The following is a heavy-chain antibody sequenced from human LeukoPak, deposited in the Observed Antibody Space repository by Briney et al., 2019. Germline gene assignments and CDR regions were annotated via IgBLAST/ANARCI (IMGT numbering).Heavy chain of an antibody. CDR3: ARDIDDYGGNSGRYFDL. CDR1: GFTFSSYS. CDR2: ISSSSSYI. J-gene: IGHJ2*01. V-gene: IGHV3-21*01. D-gene: IGHD4-23*01. Sequence: GGSLRLSCAASGFTFSSYSMNWVRQAPGKGLEWVSSISSSSSYIYYADSVKGRFTISRDNAKNSLYLQMNSLRAEDTAVYYCARDIDDYGGNSGRYFDLWGRGTLVTVSS.